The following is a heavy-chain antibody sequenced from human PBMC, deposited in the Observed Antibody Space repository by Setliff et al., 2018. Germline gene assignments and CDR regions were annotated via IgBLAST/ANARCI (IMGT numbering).Heavy chain of an antibody. CDR2: INNYSFKT. CDR3: SRLVRYCTRTSCQRASGAEF. Sequence: GASVKVSCKTSGYTFTNYGITWVRQAPGQGLEWMGWINNYSFKTNYPQKFLGRVTVTTDTSTGTAYMELGSLRSDDTAVYYCSRLVRYCTRTSCQRASGAEFWGQGTLVTVSS. V-gene: IGHV1-18*01. CDR1: GYTFTNYG. D-gene: IGHD2-2*01. J-gene: IGHJ4*02.